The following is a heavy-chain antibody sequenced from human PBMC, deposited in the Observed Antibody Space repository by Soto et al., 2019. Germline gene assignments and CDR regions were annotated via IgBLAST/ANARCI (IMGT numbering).Heavy chain of an antibody. D-gene: IGHD3-22*01. CDR3: ARDRIGDTMILVTMGHAFDI. Sequence: ASVKVSCKASGGTFSSYAISWVRQAPGQGLEWMGGIIPIFGTANYAQKFQGRVTITADKSTSTAYMELSSLRSEDTAVYYCARDRIGDTMILVTMGHAFDIWGQGTMVTV. CDR2: IIPIFGTA. CDR1: GGTFSSYA. V-gene: IGHV1-69*06. J-gene: IGHJ3*02.